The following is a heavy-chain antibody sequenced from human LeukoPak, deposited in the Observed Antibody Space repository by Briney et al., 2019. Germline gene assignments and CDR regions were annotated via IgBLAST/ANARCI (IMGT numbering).Heavy chain of an antibody. CDR3: ARAGDGYNYELVHQISFDY. Sequence: GGSLRLFCTASGFNFSRYEMEWVRQAPGEGLEWLSYISSGGRTIHYADAVKGRFTISRDNSKKTLYLQMNSLRADDTAVYYCARAGDGYNYELVHQISFDYWGQGNLVTVSS. V-gene: IGHV3-48*03. CDR2: ISSGGRTI. CDR1: GFNFSRYE. J-gene: IGHJ4*02. D-gene: IGHD5-24*01.